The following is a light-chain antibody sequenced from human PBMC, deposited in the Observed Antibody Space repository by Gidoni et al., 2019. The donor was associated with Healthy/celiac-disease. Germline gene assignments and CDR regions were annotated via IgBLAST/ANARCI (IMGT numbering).Light chain of an antibody. CDR3: MQALQTPKA. CDR2: LGS. Sequence: DIVMTHSPLSLPVTPGEPASISCRSSQSLLHSNGYNYLDWYLQKPGQAPQLLIYLGSTRASGVPDRFSGSGSGTDFTLKISRVEAEDVGVYYCMQALQTPKAFGGGTKVEIK. V-gene: IGKV2-28*01. CDR1: QSLLHSNGYNY. J-gene: IGKJ4*01.